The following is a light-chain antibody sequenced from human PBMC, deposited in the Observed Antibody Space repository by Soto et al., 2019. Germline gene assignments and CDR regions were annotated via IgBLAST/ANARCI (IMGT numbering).Light chain of an antibody. CDR2: DVR. Sequence: QSALTQPRSVSGSPGQSVTISCTGTSSDVGGYNYVSWYQQHPGKAPKLMIYDVRKWPSGVPDRFSGSKSDNTASLTISGLQAEDEADYYCCSYAGSYTYVFGTGTKLTVL. J-gene: IGLJ1*01. CDR1: SSDVGGYNY. CDR3: CSYAGSYTYV. V-gene: IGLV2-11*01.